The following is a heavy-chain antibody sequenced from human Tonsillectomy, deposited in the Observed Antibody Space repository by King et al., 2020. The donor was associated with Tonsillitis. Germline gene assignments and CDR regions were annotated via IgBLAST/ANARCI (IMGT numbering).Heavy chain of an antibody. CDR2: ISTYTYNT. D-gene: IGHD5-18*01. CDR1: GYTSTSYG. Sequence: VQLVESGAEVKKPGASVKVSCKASGYTSTSYGISWVRQAPGQGLEWMGWISTYTYNTNYAQKFQGSVTMTTDTSTSTTYMELRSLRSDDTAVYYCALNPGGYRYGYIDYWGQGTLVTVSS. CDR3: ALNPGGYRYGYIDY. V-gene: IGHV1-18*01. J-gene: IGHJ4*02.